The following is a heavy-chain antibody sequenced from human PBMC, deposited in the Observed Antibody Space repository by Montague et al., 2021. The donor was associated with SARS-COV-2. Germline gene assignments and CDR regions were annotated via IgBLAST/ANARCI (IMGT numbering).Heavy chain of an antibody. Sequence: PALVKPTQTLTLTCTFSGFSLSTSGICVSWIRQPPGKALEWLARIDWDDDRYFRTSLRTRLTISEDTSKNQVVLTVTNMDPVDTATYYCARLTWFADNAFDFWGQGTLVTVSS. CDR1: GFSLSTSGIC. CDR2: IDWDDDR. J-gene: IGHJ3*01. CDR3: ARLTWFADNAFDF. V-gene: IGHV2-70*11. D-gene: IGHD3-10*01.